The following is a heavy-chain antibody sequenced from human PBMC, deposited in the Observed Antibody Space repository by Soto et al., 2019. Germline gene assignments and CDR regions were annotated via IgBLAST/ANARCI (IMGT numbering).Heavy chain of an antibody. J-gene: IGHJ5*02. Sequence: QLQLMQSGGEAKNPGASVKVSCEASGYSFSTYAISWLRQAPGQGLEWMGLITPNNGYTNYAQKFQGRLILTTDIPSSTAYMELTSLRYDDTAMYYCATSYASGFDPWGQGTLVSVS. D-gene: IGHD3-10*01. CDR1: GYSFSTYA. CDR3: ATSYASGFDP. CDR2: ITPNNGYT. V-gene: IGHV1-18*01.